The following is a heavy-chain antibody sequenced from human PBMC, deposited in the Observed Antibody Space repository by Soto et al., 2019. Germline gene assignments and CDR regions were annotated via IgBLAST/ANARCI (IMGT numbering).Heavy chain of an antibody. CDR1: GYTFTGYY. CDR3: ARGPSQYSSSSGVYYFDY. V-gene: IGHV1-2*02. CDR2: INPNSGGT. J-gene: IGHJ4*02. D-gene: IGHD6-6*01. Sequence: ASVKVSCKASGYTFTGYYMHWVRQAPGQGLEWMGWINPNSGGTNDAQKFQGRVTMTRDTSISTAYMELSRLRSDDTAVYYCARGPSQYSSSSGVYYFDYWGQGTLVTVSS.